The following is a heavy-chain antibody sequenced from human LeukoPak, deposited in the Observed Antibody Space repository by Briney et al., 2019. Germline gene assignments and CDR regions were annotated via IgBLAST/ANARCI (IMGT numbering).Heavy chain of an antibody. J-gene: IGHJ4*02. CDR1: GYTFTSYD. Sequence: GASVKVSCKASGYTFTSYDINWVRQATGQGLEWMGWMNPNSGNTGCAQKFQGRVTITRNTSISTAYMELSSLRSEDTAVYYCARALTYYDFWSGYYTLYYFDYWGQGTLVTVSS. V-gene: IGHV1-8*03. D-gene: IGHD3-3*01. CDR3: ARALTYYDFWSGYYTLYYFDY. CDR2: MNPNSGNT.